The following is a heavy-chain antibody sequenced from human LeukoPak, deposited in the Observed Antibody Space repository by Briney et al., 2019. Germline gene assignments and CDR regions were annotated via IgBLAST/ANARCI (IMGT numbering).Heavy chain of an antibody. V-gene: IGHV3-7*01. Sequence: PGGSLRLSCAASGFTFSSYWMSWVRQAPGKGLEWVANIKQDGSEKYYVDSVKGRFTISRDNAKNSLYLQMNSLRAEDTAVYYCARSSIAARWYNWFDPWGQGTLVTVSS. CDR1: GFTFSSYW. J-gene: IGHJ5*02. CDR2: IKQDGSEK. CDR3: ARSSIAARWYNWFDP. D-gene: IGHD6-6*01.